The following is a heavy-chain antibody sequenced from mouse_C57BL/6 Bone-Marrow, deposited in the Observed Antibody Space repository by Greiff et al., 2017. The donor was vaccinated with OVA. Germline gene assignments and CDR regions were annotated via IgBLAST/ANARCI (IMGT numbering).Heavy chain of an antibody. CDR1: GFTFNTYA. Sequence: EVQLVESGGGLVQPKGSLKLSCAASGFTFNTYAMHWVRQAPGKGLEWVARIRSKSSNYATYYADSVKDRFTISRDDSQSMLYLQMNNLKTEDTAMYYCVRNYDYDGYWYFDVWGTGTTVTVSS. D-gene: IGHD2-4*01. V-gene: IGHV10-3*01. J-gene: IGHJ1*03. CDR3: VRNYDYDGYWYFDV. CDR2: IRSKSSNYAT.